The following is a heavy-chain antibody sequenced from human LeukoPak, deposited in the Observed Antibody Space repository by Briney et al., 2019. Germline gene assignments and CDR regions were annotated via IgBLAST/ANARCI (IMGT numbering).Heavy chain of an antibody. Sequence: GESLKISCKGSGYRFTTYWIGWVRQMPGKGLEWMGIIYPGDSATRYSPPFQGQVTISADRSISTAYLQWSSLKASDTAIYYCARQGCSGGSCYPPTYYYGMDVWGHGTTVAVSS. D-gene: IGHD2-15*01. V-gene: IGHV5-51*01. J-gene: IGHJ6*02. CDR3: ARQGCSGGSCYPPTYYYGMDV. CDR1: GYRFTTYW. CDR2: IYPGDSAT.